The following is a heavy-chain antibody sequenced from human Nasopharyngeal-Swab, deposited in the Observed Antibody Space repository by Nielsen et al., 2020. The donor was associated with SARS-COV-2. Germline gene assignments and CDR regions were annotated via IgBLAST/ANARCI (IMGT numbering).Heavy chain of an antibody. CDR1: GFTFSSYP. J-gene: IGHJ6*02. CDR2: ISYGGGDE. D-gene: IGHD3-9*01. V-gene: IGHV3-30*04. CDR3: ARGCVLTGPSCYYYGMDV. Sequence: GESLKISCEASGFTFSSYPMQWVRRAPGKGLEWVSVISYGGGDEHYADSVKGRFTISRDNSKNTLYLQMNSLTVDDTAVYYCARGCVLTGPSCYYYGMDVWGQGTTVTVSS.